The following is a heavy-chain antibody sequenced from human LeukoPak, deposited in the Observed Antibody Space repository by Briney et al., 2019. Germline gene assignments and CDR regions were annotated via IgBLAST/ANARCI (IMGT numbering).Heavy chain of an antibody. D-gene: IGHD4-17*01. CDR3: AKDDSEDYGDYGGGYYFDY. CDR2: ISGSGGST. CDR1: GFTFSSYA. J-gene: IGHJ4*02. V-gene: IGHV3-23*01. Sequence: PGGSLRLSCAASGFTFSSYAMSWVRQAPGKGLEWVSAISGSGGSTYYADSVKGRFTISRDNSKNTLYLQMNSLRAEDTAVYYCAKDDSEDYGDYGGGYYFDYWGQGILVTVSS.